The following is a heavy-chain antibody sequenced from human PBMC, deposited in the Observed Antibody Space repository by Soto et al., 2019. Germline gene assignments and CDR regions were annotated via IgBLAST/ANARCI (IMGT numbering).Heavy chain of an antibody. CDR2: IDPDDSYT. D-gene: IGHD4-17*01. J-gene: IGHJ4*02. CDR1: GYSFTTYW. V-gene: IGHV5-10-1*01. Sequence: GESLKISCQGSGYSFTTYWISWVRQMPGKGLGWMGRIDPDDSYTNYSPSFQGHVTISADKSISTAYLQWNSLETSDTAMYYCARDGGRGYDGHYGDYSFDFWGPGTLVTVSS. CDR3: ARDGGRGYDGHYGDYSFDF.